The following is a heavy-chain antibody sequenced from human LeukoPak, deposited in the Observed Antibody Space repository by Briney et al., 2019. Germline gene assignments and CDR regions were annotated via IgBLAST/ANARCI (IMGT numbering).Heavy chain of an antibody. CDR1: GYTFTSYD. D-gene: IGHD3-10*01. J-gene: IGHJ3*02. CDR3: ARGPYYGSGSYSSAFDI. V-gene: IGHV1-8*01. CDR2: TNPNSGNT. Sequence: ASVKVSCKASGYTFTSYDINWVRQATGQGLEWMGWTNPNSGNTGYAQKFQGRVTMTRNTSISTAYMELSSLRSEDTAVYYCARGPYYGSGSYSSAFDIWGQGTMVTVSS.